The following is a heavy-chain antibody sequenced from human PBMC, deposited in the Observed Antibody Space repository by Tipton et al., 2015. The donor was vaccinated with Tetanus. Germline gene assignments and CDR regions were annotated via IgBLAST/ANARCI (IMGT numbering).Heavy chain of an antibody. CDR1: GYTFTQYY. D-gene: IGHD1-26*01. V-gene: IGHV1-46*04. CDR2: IYPSDGST. J-gene: IGHJ3*01. Sequence: QSGPEVKKPGASVKLSCKTSGYTFTQYYLHWVRQAPGQGLEWMGMIYPSDGSTSYAEKLQGRVTMTRDTPTSTVYMEMSSLRSEDTAVYYCARDLKKTMGAAPSRDAYHVWGQGTMVIVSS. CDR3: ARDLKKTMGAAPSRDAYHV.